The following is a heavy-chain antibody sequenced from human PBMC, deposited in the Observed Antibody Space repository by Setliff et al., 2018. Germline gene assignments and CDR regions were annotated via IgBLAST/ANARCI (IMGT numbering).Heavy chain of an antibody. CDR2: INHSGST. Sequence: LSLTCAVYGGSFSGYYWSWIRQPPGKGLEWIGEINHSGSTNYNPSLKSRVTVSVDTSKNQFSLKLSSVTAADTAVYYCARRYNFWSGYFDYWGQGTLVTVSS. CDR3: ARRYNFWSGYFDY. D-gene: IGHD3-3*01. V-gene: IGHV4-34*01. CDR1: GGSFSGYY. J-gene: IGHJ4*02.